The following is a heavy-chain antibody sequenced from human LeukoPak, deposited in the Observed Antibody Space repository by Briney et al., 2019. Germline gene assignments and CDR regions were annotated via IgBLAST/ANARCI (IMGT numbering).Heavy chain of an antibody. CDR1: GGSFSGYY. CDR3: ARGDGLHYYYYGMDV. V-gene: IGHV4-34*01. J-gene: IGHJ6*04. Sequence: PSETLSLTCAVYGGSFSGYYWSWIRQPPGKGLEWIGEINHSGSTNCNPSLKSRVTISVDTSKNQFSLKLSSVTAADTAVYYCARGDGLHYYYYGMDVWGKGTTVTVSS. CDR2: INHSGST. D-gene: IGHD3/OR15-3a*01.